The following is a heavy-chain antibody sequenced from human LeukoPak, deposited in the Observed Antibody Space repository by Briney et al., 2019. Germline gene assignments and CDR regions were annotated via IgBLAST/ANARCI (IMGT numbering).Heavy chain of an antibody. CDR1: GFTFDDHA. Sequence: GGSLRLSCAASGFTFDDHAMHWVRQAPGKGLEWVSGISWNSGGIAYADSVKGRFTISRDNAKNTLYLQMNSLRAEDTAVYYCARGLEYSSSAVDYWGQGTLVTVSS. V-gene: IGHV3-9*01. CDR2: ISWNSGGI. J-gene: IGHJ4*02. CDR3: ARGLEYSSSAVDY. D-gene: IGHD6-6*01.